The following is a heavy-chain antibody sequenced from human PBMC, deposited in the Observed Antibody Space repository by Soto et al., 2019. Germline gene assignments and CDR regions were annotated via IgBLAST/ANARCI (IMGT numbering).Heavy chain of an antibody. CDR3: ARLLYDRSGYYYIGFDP. D-gene: IGHD3-22*01. V-gene: IGHV5-51*01. CDR1: GYRFNSYW. CDR2: IYPGDSDT. J-gene: IGHJ5*02. Sequence: GESLKISCQGSGYRFNSYWIGWVRQMPGKGLEWMGIIYPGDSDTRYSPSFQGQVTISADKSISTAYLQWSSLKASDTAMYYCARLLYDRSGYYYIGFDPWGKGTLVTVSS.